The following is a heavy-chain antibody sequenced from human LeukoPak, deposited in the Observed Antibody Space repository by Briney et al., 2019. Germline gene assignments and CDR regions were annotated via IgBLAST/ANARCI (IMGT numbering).Heavy chain of an antibody. D-gene: IGHD4-17*01. CDR1: GYTFTGYY. CDR2: INPNSGGT. J-gene: IGHJ4*02. Sequence: ASVTVSCKASGYTFTGYYMHWVRQAPGQGLEWMGWINPNSGGTNYAQKFQGWVTMTRDTSISTAYMELSRLRSDDTAVYYCARGGDYGDYVFIRWGQGTLVTVSS. V-gene: IGHV1-2*04. CDR3: ARGGDYGDYVFIR.